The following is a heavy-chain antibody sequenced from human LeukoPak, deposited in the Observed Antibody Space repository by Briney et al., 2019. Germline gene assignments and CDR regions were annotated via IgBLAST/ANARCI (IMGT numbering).Heavy chain of an antibody. CDR3: ARRCSGGSCYGYDAFDI. CDR1: GYTFTSYD. CDR2: MNPNSGNT. J-gene: IGHJ3*02. V-gene: IGHV1-8*03. Sequence: ASVKVSCKASGYTFTSYDINWVRQATGQGREGMGWMNPNSGNTGYAQKFQGRVTITRNTSISTAYMELSSLRSEDTAVYYCARRCSGGSCYGYDAFDIWGQGTMVTVSS. D-gene: IGHD2-15*01.